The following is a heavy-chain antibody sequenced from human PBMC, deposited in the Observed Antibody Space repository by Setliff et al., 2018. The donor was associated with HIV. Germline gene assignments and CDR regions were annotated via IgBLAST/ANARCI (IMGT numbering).Heavy chain of an antibody. CDR1: GGTFSGHA. V-gene: IGHV1-69*13. D-gene: IGHD3-10*02. CDR2: IIPLFGTA. Sequence: VKVSCKAAGGTFSGHAINWVRQAPGQGVEWMGEIIPLFGTAHYAQKFQGRVTITADESTSTAYMELSSLRSEDTAVYYCARIVRPSYYYYYYMDVWGKGTTVTVSS. CDR3: ARIVRPSYYYYYYMDV. J-gene: IGHJ6*03.